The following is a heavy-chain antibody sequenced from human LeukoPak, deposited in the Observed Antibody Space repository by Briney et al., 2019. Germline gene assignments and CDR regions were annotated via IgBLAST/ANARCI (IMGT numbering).Heavy chain of an antibody. V-gene: IGHV3-53*01. J-gene: IGHJ3*02. CDR3: ARAYSSGWSEGAFHI. CDR2: IYSGGST. Sequence: PGGSLRLSCAASGFSVSSNYMSWVRQAPGKGLEWVSIIYSGGSTSYADSVKGRFTISRDNSKNTLCLRMNSLRAVDTAIYYCARAYSSGWSEGAFHIWGQGTLVTVSS. CDR1: GFSVSSNY. D-gene: IGHD6-19*01.